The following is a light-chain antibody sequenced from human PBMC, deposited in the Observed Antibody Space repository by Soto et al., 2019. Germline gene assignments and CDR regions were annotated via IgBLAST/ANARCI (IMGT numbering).Light chain of an antibody. V-gene: IGKV1-5*01. CDR2: DAS. CDR3: QQYNSYSWT. J-gene: IGKJ1*01. CDR1: QSISSW. Sequence: DSQMTQSPSTLSASVGDTGAITCRASQSISSWLAWYQQKPGKAPKLLIYDASSLESGVPSRFSGSGSGTEFTLTISSLQPDDFATYYCQQYNSYSWTFGQGTKVDIK.